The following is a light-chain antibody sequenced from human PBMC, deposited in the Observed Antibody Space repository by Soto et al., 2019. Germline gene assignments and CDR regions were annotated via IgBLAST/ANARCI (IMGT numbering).Light chain of an antibody. CDR1: SSNIGAGYD. V-gene: IGLV1-40*01. J-gene: IGLJ3*02. Sequence: QLVLTQPPSVSGAPGQRVTIACSGTSSNIGAGYDVPWYHQLPGTAPKLLIVGNNNRPSGVPDRFSASRSGTSASLAITGIQAEDEADYYCQSCDTNLRGSVFGGGTKLTVL. CDR3: QSCDTNLRGSV. CDR2: GNN.